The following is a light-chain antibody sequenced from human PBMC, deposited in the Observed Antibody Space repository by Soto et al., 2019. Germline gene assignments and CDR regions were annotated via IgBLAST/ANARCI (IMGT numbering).Light chain of an antibody. CDR1: QSISSSY. CDR3: QQYGSSSWT. Sequence: EIVLSQSPGTPSLSPGRRATLSSRASQSISSSYLAWYQQRPGQAPRLLIYGASSRATGIPDRFSGSGSGTEFTLTISRLEPEDFAVYYCQQYGSSSWTFGQGTKVDIK. V-gene: IGKV3-20*01. CDR2: GAS. J-gene: IGKJ1*01.